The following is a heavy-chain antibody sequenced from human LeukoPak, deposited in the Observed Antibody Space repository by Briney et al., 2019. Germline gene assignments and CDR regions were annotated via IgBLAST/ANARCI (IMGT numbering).Heavy chain of an antibody. J-gene: IGHJ5*02. CDR3: ATGIVGATTVWFDP. Sequence: ASVKVSCKASGCTFTGYYMHWVRQAPGQGLEWMGWINPNSGGTNYAQKFQGRVTMTRDTSISTAYMELSSLRSEDTAVYYCATGIVGATTVWFDPWGQGTLVTVSS. V-gene: IGHV1-2*02. D-gene: IGHD1-26*01. CDR2: INPNSGGT. CDR1: GCTFTGYY.